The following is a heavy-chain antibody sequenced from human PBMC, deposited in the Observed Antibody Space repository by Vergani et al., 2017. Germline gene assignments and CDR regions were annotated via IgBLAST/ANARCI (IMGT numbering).Heavy chain of an antibody. CDR1: EYSFGNYW. J-gene: IGHJ4*02. V-gene: IGHV5-51*01. D-gene: IGHD1-1*01. Sequence: EVELVQSGPEMRKSGESVKISCKGSEYSFGNYWIGWVRQMPGKGLGWMGIIYPADSDTRYSPSFQGQVTISADKSISTAFLQWDSLKASDTALYYCARHTTYADSWGQGTLVTVSS. CDR3: ARHTTYADS. CDR2: IYPADSDT.